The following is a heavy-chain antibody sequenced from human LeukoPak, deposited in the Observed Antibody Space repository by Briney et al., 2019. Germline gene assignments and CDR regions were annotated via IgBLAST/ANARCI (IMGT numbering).Heavy chain of an antibody. J-gene: IGHJ4*01. V-gene: IGHV3-23*01. CDR1: RFQFSSYA. Sequence: GGSLRLSCVASRFQFSSYAMSWVRQAPGKGLEWVSVISGSGGSTYYADSVKGRFTISRDNFKSTLYLQMNSLRVEDTAGYYCAKDQGSGHGAYTWGTFDFWGLETLVTVSS. D-gene: IGHD4/OR15-4a*01. CDR2: ISGSGGST. CDR3: AKDQGSGHGAYTWGTFDF.